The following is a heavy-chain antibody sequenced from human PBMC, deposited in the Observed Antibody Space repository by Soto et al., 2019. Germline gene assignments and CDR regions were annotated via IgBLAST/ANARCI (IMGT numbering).Heavy chain of an antibody. CDR1: GGTFSSYA. J-gene: IGHJ6*02. Sequence: QVQLVQSGAEVKKPGSSVKVSCKASGGTFSSYAISWVRQAPGQGLEWMGGSIPIFGTANYAQKFQGRVTITADESTSTAYMELSSLRSEDTAVYYCARESCSGGSCYSGVDYYYGMDVWGQGTTVTVSS. CDR3: ARESCSGGSCYSGVDYYYGMDV. V-gene: IGHV1-69*12. D-gene: IGHD2-15*01. CDR2: SIPIFGTA.